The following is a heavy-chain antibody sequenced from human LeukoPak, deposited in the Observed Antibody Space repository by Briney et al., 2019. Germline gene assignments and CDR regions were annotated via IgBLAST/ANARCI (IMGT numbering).Heavy chain of an antibody. CDR1: GVSISSSSFY. CDR3: ARVAYDSSGYHFDY. D-gene: IGHD3-22*01. V-gene: IGHV4-39*07. CDR2: IYYSGNT. J-gene: IGHJ4*02. Sequence: PSETLSLTCTVSGVSISSSSFYWGRIRQPPRKGLEWIGNIYYSGNTYYNPSLKSRVTISVDTSKNQFSLKLSSVTAADTAVYYCARVAYDSSGYHFDYWGQGTLVTVSS.